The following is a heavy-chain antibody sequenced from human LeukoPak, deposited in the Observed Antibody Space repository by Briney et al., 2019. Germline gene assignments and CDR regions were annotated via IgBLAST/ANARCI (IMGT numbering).Heavy chain of an antibody. V-gene: IGHV1-46*01. J-gene: IGHJ4*02. CDR2: INPSGGST. Sequence: ASVKVSCKASGYTFTSYYMHWVRQAPGQGLEGMGIINPSGGSTSYAQKFQGRVTMTKDTSTSTVYMELSSLRSEDTAVYYCASTSSSGSMRGYYFDYWGQGTLVTVSS. CDR1: GYTFTSYY. D-gene: IGHD3-22*01. CDR3: ASTSSSGSMRGYYFDY.